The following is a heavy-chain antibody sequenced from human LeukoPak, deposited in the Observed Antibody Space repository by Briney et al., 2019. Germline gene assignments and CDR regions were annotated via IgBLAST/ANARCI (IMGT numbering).Heavy chain of an antibody. Sequence: PSETLSLTCAVYGGSFSGYYWSWIRQPPGKGLEWIGEINHSGSTNYNPSLKSRVTISADTSKNQFSLKLSSVTAADTAVYYCANLYYCSSTSCYKDYWGQGTLVTVSS. V-gene: IGHV4-34*01. D-gene: IGHD2-2*02. CDR3: ANLYYCSSTSCYKDY. CDR1: GGSFSGYY. CDR2: INHSGST. J-gene: IGHJ4*02.